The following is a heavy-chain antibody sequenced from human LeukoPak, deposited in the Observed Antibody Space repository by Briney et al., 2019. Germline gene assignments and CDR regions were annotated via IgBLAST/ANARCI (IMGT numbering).Heavy chain of an antibody. Sequence: GESLKISCKGSGYSFTSYWIGWVRQMPGKGLEWMGIIYPGDSDTRYSPSFQGQVTISADKSISTAYLQWSSLKASDTAMYYCATRTSSYSSGWSTSFDYWGQGTLVTVSS. CDR1: GYSFTSYW. CDR2: IYPGDSDT. D-gene: IGHD6-19*01. J-gene: IGHJ4*02. CDR3: ATRTSSYSSGWSTSFDY. V-gene: IGHV5-51*01.